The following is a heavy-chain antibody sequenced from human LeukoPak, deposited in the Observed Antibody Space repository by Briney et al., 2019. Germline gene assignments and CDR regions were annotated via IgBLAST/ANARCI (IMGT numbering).Heavy chain of an antibody. CDR2: IWYDGSNK. Sequence: HPGGSLRLSCAASGFTFSSYGMHWVRQAPGKGLEWVAVIWYDGSNKYYADSVKGRFTISRDNSKNTLYLQMNSLRAEDTAVYYCARAVRDYYDSSGYYCFDYWGQGTLVTVSS. J-gene: IGHJ4*02. V-gene: IGHV3-33*01. D-gene: IGHD3-22*01. CDR1: GFTFSSYG. CDR3: ARAVRDYYDSSGYYCFDY.